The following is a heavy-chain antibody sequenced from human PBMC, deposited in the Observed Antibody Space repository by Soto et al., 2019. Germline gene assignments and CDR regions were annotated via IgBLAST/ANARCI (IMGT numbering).Heavy chain of an antibody. J-gene: IGHJ3*01. CDR3: FRGDPGACSSTSCSDAFDL. V-gene: IGHV4-30-4*01. Sequence: QVQLQESGPGLVKPSQTLSLTCTVSGGSISSGDYYWNWIRQPPGKGLEWIGSIYYSGSTYYSPSRKSRVTITGGTVKNQLFLKAGFGTAADTASYYFFRGDPGACSSTSCSDAFDLWGRGTMVAVSS. D-gene: IGHD2-2*01. CDR1: GGSISSGDYY. CDR2: IYYSGST.